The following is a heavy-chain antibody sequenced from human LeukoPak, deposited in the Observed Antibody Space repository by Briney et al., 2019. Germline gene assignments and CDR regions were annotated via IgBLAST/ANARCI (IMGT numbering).Heavy chain of an antibody. CDR3: EVSSSTSPRDFDY. J-gene: IGHJ4*02. CDR2: IYHSGST. D-gene: IGHD2-2*01. Sequence: PSETLSLTCTVSGYSISSGYYWGWIRQPPGKGLEWIGSIYHSGSTNYNPTLKSRVTISVDTSKNQFSLKLSSVTAADTAVYYCEVSSSTSPRDFDYWGQGTLVTVSS. V-gene: IGHV4-38-2*02. CDR1: GYSISSGYY.